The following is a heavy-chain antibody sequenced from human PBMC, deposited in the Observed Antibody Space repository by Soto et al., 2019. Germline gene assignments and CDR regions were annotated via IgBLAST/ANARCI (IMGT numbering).Heavy chain of an antibody. CDR2: ISAYNGNT. J-gene: IGHJ6*02. Sequence: ASVKVTCKASGYTFTSNVSRWVRQAPGQGLEWMGWISAYNGNTNYAQKLQGRVTMTTDTSTSTAYMELRSLRSDDTAVYYCARDGHYYDSSGPGMDVWGQGTTVTVSS. V-gene: IGHV1-18*01. CDR3: ARDGHYYDSSGPGMDV. CDR1: GYTFTSNV. D-gene: IGHD3-22*01.